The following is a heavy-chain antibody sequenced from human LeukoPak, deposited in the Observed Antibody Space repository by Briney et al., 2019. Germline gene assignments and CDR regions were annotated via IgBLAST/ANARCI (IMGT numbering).Heavy chain of an antibody. CDR1: GFTFRSYG. J-gene: IGHJ4*02. V-gene: IGHV3-30*03. Sequence: GGSLRLSCAASGFTFRSYGMHWVRQAPGKGLEWVAVMAYDGSNIFYADSVKGRFTMSRDNVENSLYLQMNSPRDEDTAVYYCARVAAGYSVNYFDYWGQGTLVTVSS. D-gene: IGHD4-23*01. CDR2: MAYDGSNI. CDR3: ARVAAGYSVNYFDY.